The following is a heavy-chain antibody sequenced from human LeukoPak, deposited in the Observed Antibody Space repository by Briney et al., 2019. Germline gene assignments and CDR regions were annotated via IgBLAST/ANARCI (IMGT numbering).Heavy chain of an antibody. V-gene: IGHV1-18*01. Sequence: ASVTVSCKASGYTFTSYVISWVRQAPGQGGEWMGWISAYNGNTNYAQKLQGRVTMTTDTSTSTAYMELRSLRSDDTAVYYCARERDYYDSSGYGMDVWGQGTTVTVSS. CDR1: GYTFTSYV. CDR3: ARERDYYDSSGYGMDV. D-gene: IGHD3-22*01. CDR2: ISAYNGNT. J-gene: IGHJ6*02.